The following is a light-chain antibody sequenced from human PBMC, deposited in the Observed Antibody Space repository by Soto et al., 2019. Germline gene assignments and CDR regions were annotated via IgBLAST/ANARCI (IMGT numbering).Light chain of an antibody. CDR1: QSISNH. CDR3: QQSYSSPPT. V-gene: IGKV1-39*01. CDR2: AAS. Sequence: DFPMTQSPSSLSASVEDRVIITCRASQSISNHLNWYQQKPGKAPKLLIFAASSLQSGVPSRFSGSRSGPDFTLTISSLQPEDFATYYCQQSYSSPPTFGQGTKVDIK. J-gene: IGKJ1*01.